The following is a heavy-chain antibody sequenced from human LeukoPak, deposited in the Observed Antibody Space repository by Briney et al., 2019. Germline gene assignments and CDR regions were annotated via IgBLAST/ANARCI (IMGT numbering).Heavy chain of an antibody. D-gene: IGHD2-15*01. CDR1: GFTFSSYA. J-gene: IGHJ6*02. V-gene: IGHV3-64D*09. Sequence: GGSLRLSCAASGFTFSSYAMHWVRQAPGKGLEYVSAISSNGGSTYYADSVKGRFTISRDNSKNTLYLQMSSLRAEDTAVYYCVTTTRYCSGGSCYSYYYYGMDVWGQGTTVTVSS. CDR3: VTTTRYCSGGSCYSYYYYGMDV. CDR2: ISSNGGST.